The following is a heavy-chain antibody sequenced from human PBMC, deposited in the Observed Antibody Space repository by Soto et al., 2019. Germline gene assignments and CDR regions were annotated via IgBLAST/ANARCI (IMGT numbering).Heavy chain of an antibody. CDR3: AKDLSFPGIAAAGTLLDAFDF. CDR1: GFTFSSYA. Sequence: PAGSLRLSCAASGFTFSSYAMSWVRQAPGKGLERVSAISGRDGSTYYADSVKGWFTSSRDNSKNTLYLQINSLRAEDTAVYYCAKDLSFPGIAAAGTLLDAFDFWCQGTMVTVSS. V-gene: IGHV3-23*01. D-gene: IGHD6-13*01. J-gene: IGHJ3*01. CDR2: ISGRDGST.